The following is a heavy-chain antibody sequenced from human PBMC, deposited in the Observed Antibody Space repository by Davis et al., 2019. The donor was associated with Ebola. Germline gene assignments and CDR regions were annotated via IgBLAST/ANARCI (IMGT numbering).Heavy chain of an antibody. D-gene: IGHD1-7*01. Sequence: PGGSLRLSCAASGFTFSSYWMSWVRQGPGKGLEWVAEIDEDGSKKDYVDSVKGRFTISRDNAKNSLYLQMNSLRAEDTALYYCAKDISPTGTTYYGMDVWGQGTTVTVSS. CDR3: AKDISPTGTTYYGMDV. CDR1: GFTFSSYW. J-gene: IGHJ6*02. V-gene: IGHV3-7*03. CDR2: IDEDGSKK.